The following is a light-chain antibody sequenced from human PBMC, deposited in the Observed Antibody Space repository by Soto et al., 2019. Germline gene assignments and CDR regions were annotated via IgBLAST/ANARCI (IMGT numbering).Light chain of an antibody. V-gene: IGKV3-20*01. CDR3: QQYGSSGT. Sequence: EIVLKQSPGTLSLSPGERATLSCRASQSVSNNYLAWYQQKPGQAPSLLIYGASNRATGIPDRFSGSGSGKDFSLTISRLEPEDFAVDGCQQYGSSGTVGQGPKVELK. CDR1: QSVSNNY. CDR2: GAS. J-gene: IGKJ1*01.